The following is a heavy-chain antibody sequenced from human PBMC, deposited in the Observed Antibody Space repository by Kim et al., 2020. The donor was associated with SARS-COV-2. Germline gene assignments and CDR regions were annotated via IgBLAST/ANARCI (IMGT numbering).Heavy chain of an antibody. CDR2: IYYSGST. Sequence: SETLSLTCTVSGGSISSYYWSWIRQPPGKGLEWIGYIYYSGSTNYNPSLKSRVTISVDTSKNQFSLKLSSVTAADTAVYYCARDGLLYYYGSGSIYYYYYGMDVWGQGTTVTVSS. J-gene: IGHJ6*02. CDR3: ARDGLLYYYGSGSIYYYYYGMDV. V-gene: IGHV4-59*01. D-gene: IGHD3-10*01. CDR1: GGSISSYY.